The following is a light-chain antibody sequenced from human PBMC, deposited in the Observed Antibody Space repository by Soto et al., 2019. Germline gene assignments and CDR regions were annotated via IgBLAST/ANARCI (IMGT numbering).Light chain of an antibody. CDR3: QPYNSWPPRT. J-gene: IGKJ1*01. V-gene: IGKV4-1*01. CDR2: WAS. CDR1: QSVLYSSNNKNY. Sequence: KAPISVSQGVSLGERATINFKSSQSVLYSSNNKNYLAWYQQKPGQPPKLLIYWASTRESGVPDRFSGSGSGTDFTLTISSLHSEDFAVYYCQPYNSWPPRTFGQVTKV.